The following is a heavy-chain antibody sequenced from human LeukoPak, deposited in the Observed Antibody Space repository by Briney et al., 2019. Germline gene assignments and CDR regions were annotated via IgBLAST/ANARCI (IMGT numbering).Heavy chain of an antibody. J-gene: IGHJ4*02. CDR3: ARCRDSESYNLLRY. D-gene: IGHD1-26*01. CDR2: IWSDGSNK. V-gene: IGHV3-33*01. Sequence: GGSLRLSCAASGFTFSSYGMHWVRQAPGKGLEWVAVIWSDGSNKYYADSVEGRFTISRDNSKNTLYLQMNSLRAEDTAVYYCARCRDSESYNLLRYWGQGTLVTVSS. CDR1: GFTFSSYG.